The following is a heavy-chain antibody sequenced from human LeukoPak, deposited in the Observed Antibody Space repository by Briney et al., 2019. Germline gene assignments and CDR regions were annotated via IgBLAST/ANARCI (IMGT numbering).Heavy chain of an antibody. V-gene: IGHV3-21*01. CDR2: ISSSSSYI. CDR3: ARDSMAKTYGSGRSPMPDAFDI. CDR1: GFTFSSYS. J-gene: IGHJ3*02. D-gene: IGHD3-10*01. Sequence: PGGSLRLSCAASGFTFSSYSMNWVRQAPGKGLEWVSSISSSSSYIYYADSVKGRFTISRDNAKNSLYLQMNSLRAEDTAVYYCARDSMAKTYGSGRSPMPDAFDIWGQGTMVTVSS.